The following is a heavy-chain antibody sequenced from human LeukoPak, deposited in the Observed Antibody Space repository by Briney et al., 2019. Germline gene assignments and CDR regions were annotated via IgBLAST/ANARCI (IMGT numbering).Heavy chain of an antibody. Sequence: ASVKVSCKASGYTFTNYYIHRVRQAPGQGLEWMGIIDPSGGSTAYAQKFQGRVTMTRDTSTSTVHMELRSLTSEDTAVYYCARNDQRGYNHGSPDYWGQGTLVIVSS. V-gene: IGHV1-46*01. D-gene: IGHD5-18*01. CDR2: IDPSGGST. J-gene: IGHJ4*02. CDR1: GYTFTNYY. CDR3: ARNDQRGYNHGSPDY.